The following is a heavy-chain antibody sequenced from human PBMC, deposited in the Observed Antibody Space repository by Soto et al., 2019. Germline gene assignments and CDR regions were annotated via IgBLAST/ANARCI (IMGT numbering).Heavy chain of an antibody. CDR1: GDSISTVDYF. CDR2: IYKSTTT. V-gene: IGHV4-30-4*01. CDR3: ARGRNCLTGRCFPNWFDS. J-gene: IGHJ5*01. Sequence: PSETRSLTCSVSGDSISTVDYFWAWIRQPPGQALEYIGYIYKSTTTYYNPSFESRVAISLDTSKSQFSLNVTSVTAADTAVYFCARGRNCLTGRCFPNWFDSWGQGTLVTVSS. D-gene: IGHD3-16*01.